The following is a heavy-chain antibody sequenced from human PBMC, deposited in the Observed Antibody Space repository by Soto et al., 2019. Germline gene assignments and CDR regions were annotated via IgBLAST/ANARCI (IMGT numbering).Heavy chain of an antibody. J-gene: IGHJ4*02. CDR1: GYTFYSYD. V-gene: IGHV1-18*01. CDR3: ARARATVTTERAMGY. D-gene: IGHD4-17*01. Sequence: QVQLVQSGAEVKEPGASVKVSCKTSGYTFYSYDITWVRQAPGQGRERMGTTSAYNGDSKFEQNLQGRGSMTIDKPTATAYMHLKNLTSDDTAVYYCARARATVTTERAMGYWGQGTLVTVSS. CDR2: TSAYNGDS.